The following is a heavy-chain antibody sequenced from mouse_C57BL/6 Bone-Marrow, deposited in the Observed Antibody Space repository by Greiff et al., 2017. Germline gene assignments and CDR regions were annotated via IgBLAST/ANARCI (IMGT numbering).Heavy chain of an antibody. Sequence: EVQLVESGGGLVQPKGSLKLSCAASGFSFNTYAMNWVRQAPGKGLEWVARIRSKSNNYATYYADSVKDRFTISRDDSESMLYLQMNNLKTEDTAMYYCVRQEVSAWFAYWGQGTLVTVSA. D-gene: IGHD2-14*01. J-gene: IGHJ3*01. CDR3: VRQEVSAWFAY. V-gene: IGHV10-1*01. CDR2: IRSKSNNYAT. CDR1: GFSFNTYA.